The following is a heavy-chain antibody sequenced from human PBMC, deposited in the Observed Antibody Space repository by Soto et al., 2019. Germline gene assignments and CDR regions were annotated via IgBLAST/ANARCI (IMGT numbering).Heavy chain of an antibody. V-gene: IGHV3-66*04. CDR1: GFTVSTNY. D-gene: IGHD2-15*01. Sequence: GGSLRLSCAVSGFTVSTNYMSWVRQAPGKGLEWVAIIYSGGRTDYADSVKGRFTISRDNSKNTLYLQMNSLRVEDTAMYYCARPVVAASYYYYYMDVWGRGTTVTVSS. J-gene: IGHJ6*03. CDR2: IYSGGRT. CDR3: ARPVVAASYYYYYMDV.